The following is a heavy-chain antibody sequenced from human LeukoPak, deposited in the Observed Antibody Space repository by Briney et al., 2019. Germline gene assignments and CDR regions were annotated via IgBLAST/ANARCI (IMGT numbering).Heavy chain of an antibody. V-gene: IGHV4-34*01. Sequence: PETLSLTCAVYGGSFTAYYWSVIRQPPGKGLEWIGEINHSGSINYNPSLKSRVTTSVDTSKNQFSLKLSSVTAADTAVYYCAMVVWGSYFDYWGQGTLVTVSS. D-gene: IGHD3-16*01. CDR2: INHSGSI. J-gene: IGHJ4*02. CDR1: GGSFTAYY. CDR3: AMVVWGSYFDY.